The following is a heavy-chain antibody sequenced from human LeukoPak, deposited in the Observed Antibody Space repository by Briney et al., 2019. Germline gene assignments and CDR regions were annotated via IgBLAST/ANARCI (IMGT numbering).Heavy chain of an antibody. V-gene: IGHV1-18*04. CDR1: GYTFTGYY. D-gene: IGHD6-13*01. J-gene: IGHJ4*02. CDR2: ISAYNGNT. CDR3: AREGSSWRYFDY. Sequence: ASVKVSCKASGYTFTGYYMHWVRQAPGQGLEWMGWISAYNGNTNYAQKLQGRVTMTTDTSTSTAYMELRSLRSDDTAVYYCAREGSSWRYFDYWGQGTLVTVSS.